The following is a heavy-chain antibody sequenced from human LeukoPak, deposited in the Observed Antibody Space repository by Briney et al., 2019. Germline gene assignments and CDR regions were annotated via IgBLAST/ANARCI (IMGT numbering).Heavy chain of an antibody. D-gene: IGHD6-19*01. CDR1: GGTFSSYA. J-gene: IGHJ4*02. CDR2: IIPIFGTA. CDR3: ARGGLYGSGWLFDY. Sequence: ASVKVSCKASGGTFSSYAISWVRQAPGQGLEWMGRIIPIFGTANYAQKFQGRVTITTDESTSTAYMELSSLRSEDTAVYYCARGGLYGSGWLFDYWGQGTLVTVSS. V-gene: IGHV1-69*05.